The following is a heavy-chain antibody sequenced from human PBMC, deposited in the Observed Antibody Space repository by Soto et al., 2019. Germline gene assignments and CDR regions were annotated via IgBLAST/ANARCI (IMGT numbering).Heavy chain of an antibody. CDR1: GGTFSSYA. V-gene: IGHV1-69*13. Sequence: SVKVSCKASGGTFSSYAISWVRQAPGQGLEWMGGIIPIFGTANYAQKFQGRVTITADESTSTAYMELSSLRSEDTAVYYCARERVLMVYANSRGAFDIWRQGTMVTVSS. J-gene: IGHJ3*02. CDR2: IIPIFGTA. CDR3: ARERVLMVYANSRGAFDI. D-gene: IGHD2-8*01.